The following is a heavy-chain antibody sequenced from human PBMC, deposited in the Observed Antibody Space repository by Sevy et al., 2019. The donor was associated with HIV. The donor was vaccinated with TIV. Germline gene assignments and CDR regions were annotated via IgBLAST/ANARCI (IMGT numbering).Heavy chain of an antibody. D-gene: IGHD3-10*01. CDR1: GFTFIGYG. CDR2: IGDDGSEE. CDR3: AKRGEYYHCSGSFELYYYMDV. Sequence: GGSLRLSCAASGFTFIGYGMDWVRQVPGKGLEWVALIGDDGSEEHYADSVKGRFTISRDNSKYTLYLQMHTLRAEDTAVYYCAKRGEYYHCSGSFELYYYMDVWGKGTTVTVSS. V-gene: IGHV3-30*02. J-gene: IGHJ6*03.